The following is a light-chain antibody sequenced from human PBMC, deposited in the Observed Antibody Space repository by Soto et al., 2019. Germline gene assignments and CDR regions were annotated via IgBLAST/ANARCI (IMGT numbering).Light chain of an antibody. CDR3: ASYTRTTTLV. J-gene: IGLJ2*01. Sequence: QSALTQPASVAGSPGQSITISCTGTSSDVGLYNLVSWYQHHPGKAPKLVIYDVNNRPSGISYRFSGSKSGNTASLTISGLQAEDEADYYCASYTRTTTLVFGGGTKVTVL. V-gene: IGLV2-14*02. CDR2: DVN. CDR1: SSDVGLYNL.